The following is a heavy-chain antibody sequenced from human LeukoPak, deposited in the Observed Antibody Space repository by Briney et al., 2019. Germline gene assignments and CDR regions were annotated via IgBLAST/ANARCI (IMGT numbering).Heavy chain of an antibody. D-gene: IGHD2/OR15-2a*01. CDR3: ARERTTIVSGTTIGAH. V-gene: IGHV3-48*03. CDR2: ITGSGDTI. CDR1: GFTFSSYE. J-gene: IGHJ4*02. Sequence: GGSLRLSCSASGFTFSSYEMNWVRQAPGKGLEWISYITGSGDTIYYADSVKGRFTISRDNAKNSLFLQMNSLTADDTAVYYCARERTTIVSGTTIGAHWGQGTLVTVSS.